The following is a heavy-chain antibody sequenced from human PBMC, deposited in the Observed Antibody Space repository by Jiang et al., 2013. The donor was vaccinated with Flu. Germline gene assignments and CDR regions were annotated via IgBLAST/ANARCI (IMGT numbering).Heavy chain of an antibody. CDR2: IIPILGIA. D-gene: IGHD6-19*01. V-gene: IGHV1-69*04. CDR1: GGTFSSYA. J-gene: IGHJ6*02. Sequence: SGAEVKKPGSSVKVSCKASGGTFSSYAISWVRQAPGQGLEWMGRIIPILGIANYAQKFQGRVTMTRNTSISTAYMELSSLRSEDTAVYYCAREGIAVAGTVLRYYYYGMDVWGQGTTVTVSS. CDR3: AREGIAVAGTVLRYYYYGMDV.